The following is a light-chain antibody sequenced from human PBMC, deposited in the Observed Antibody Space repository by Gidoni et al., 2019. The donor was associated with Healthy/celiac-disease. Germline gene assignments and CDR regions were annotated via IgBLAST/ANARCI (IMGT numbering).Light chain of an antibody. V-gene: IGKV4-1*01. CDR2: WAS. J-gene: IGKJ4*01. CDR3: QQYYSTRLT. Sequence: DIVMTQSPDSLAVSLGERATINCKSSQSVLNISNNKNYLAWYQQKPGQPPNLLLYWASIREAGVPDRFSGSGSGTDFTLTISSLQAEDVAVYYCQQYYSTRLTFXGXTKVEIK. CDR1: QSVLNISNNKNY.